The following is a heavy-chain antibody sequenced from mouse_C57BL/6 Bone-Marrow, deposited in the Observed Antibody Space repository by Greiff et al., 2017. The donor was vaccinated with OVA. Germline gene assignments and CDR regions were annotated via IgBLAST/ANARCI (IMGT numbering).Heavy chain of an antibody. Sequence: VQLQHSGAELARPGASVKLSCKASGYTFTSYGISWVKQRTGQGLEWIGEIYPRSGNTYYNEKFKGKATLTADKSSSTAYMELRSLTSEDSAVYFCAREDSNYGAYWGQGTLVTVSA. V-gene: IGHV1-81*01. D-gene: IGHD2-5*01. CDR3: AREDSNYGAY. J-gene: IGHJ3*01. CDR2: IYPRSGNT. CDR1: GYTFTSYG.